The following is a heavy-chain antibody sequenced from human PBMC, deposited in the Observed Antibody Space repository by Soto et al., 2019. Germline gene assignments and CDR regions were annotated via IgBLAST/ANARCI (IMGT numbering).Heavy chain of an antibody. CDR1: GFTFSSYA. CDR2: ISGSGGSK. V-gene: IGHV3-23*01. J-gene: IGHJ6*02. Sequence: GGSLRLSCAASGFTFSSYAMSWGRQAPGKGLEWVSAISGSGGSKYYADSVKGRFTISRNNSKNTLYLQMNSLRAEDTAVYYCAKDTQWELLEEYYGMDVWGQGTTVTVSS. CDR3: AKDTQWELLEEYYGMDV. D-gene: IGHD1-26*01.